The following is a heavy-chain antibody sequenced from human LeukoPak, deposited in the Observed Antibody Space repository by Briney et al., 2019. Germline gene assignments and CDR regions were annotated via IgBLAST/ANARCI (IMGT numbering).Heavy chain of an antibody. CDR1: GFTLSKYA. Sequence: GGSLRLSCAASGFTLSKYAMHWLRQTPGKGLEWVAAIWNDGSDENYADSVKGRFTIFSDRSKNTLYLQMNSLRVDDTAVYYCAFEIGRSQGAFDIWGQGTMISVSS. J-gene: IGHJ3*02. D-gene: IGHD1-26*01. CDR2: IWNDGSDE. CDR3: AFEIGRSQGAFDI. V-gene: IGHV3-33*01.